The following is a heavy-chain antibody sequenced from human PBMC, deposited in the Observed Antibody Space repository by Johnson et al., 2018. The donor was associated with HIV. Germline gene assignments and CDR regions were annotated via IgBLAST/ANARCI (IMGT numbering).Heavy chain of an antibody. V-gene: IGHV3-30*04. D-gene: IGHD3-16*02. J-gene: IGHJ3*02. CDR3: ARGGLGYQNIHDPFDI. CDR1: GLNFSDYS. CDR2: ISFDGSTK. Sequence: VRLVESGGGVVQPGRSMRLSCAASGLNFSDYSMHWVRRAPGKGLEWVAVISFDGSTKYYADSVKGRFTISRDNAKNSLYLQMNSLRAEDTAFYYCARGGLGYQNIHDPFDIWGQGTMVTVSS.